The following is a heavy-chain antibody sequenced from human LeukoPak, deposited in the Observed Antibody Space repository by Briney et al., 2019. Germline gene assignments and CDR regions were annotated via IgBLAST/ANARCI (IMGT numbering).Heavy chain of an antibody. V-gene: IGHV3-9*01. CDR1: GFTFDEYA. J-gene: IGHJ4*02. D-gene: IGHD3-22*01. CDR2: ISWNSGSI. Sequence: PGGSLRLSCAASGFTFDEYAMHWVRQAPGKGLEWVSGISWNSGSIGYADSVKGRFTISRDNAKNSLYLQMNSLRAEDTAFYYCAKDSSYDSSGYEYDYWGQGTLVTVSS. CDR3: AKDSSYDSSGYEYDY.